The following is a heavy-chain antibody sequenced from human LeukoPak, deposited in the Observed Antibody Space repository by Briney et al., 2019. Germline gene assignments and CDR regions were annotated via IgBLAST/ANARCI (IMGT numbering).Heavy chain of an antibody. D-gene: IGHD6-13*01. CDR1: GGSLSTSY. CDR2: ILYSGST. V-gene: IGHV4-59*01. CDR3: ARTRSSTWHLLDY. Sequence: SETLSLPCTVSGGSLSTSYWNWVRQPPGKGLEGIGYILYSGSTNYNPSLESRVTISVDTSKNQFSLKLTSVTAADTAVYYCARTRSSTWHLLDYWGQGTLVTVSS. J-gene: IGHJ4*02.